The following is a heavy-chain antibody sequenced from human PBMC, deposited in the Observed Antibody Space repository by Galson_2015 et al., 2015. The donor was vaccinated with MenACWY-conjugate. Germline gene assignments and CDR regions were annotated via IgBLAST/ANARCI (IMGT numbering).Heavy chain of an antibody. J-gene: IGHJ3*02. Sequence: SLRLSCAASGFTFNTHAMHWVRQAPGKGLEYISAISTNGDSTYYANSVKGRFTISRDNSRNMLSLQMDRLRAEDMAVYYCASLGNDKYDGRLDGFDIWGQGTKVTVSS. CDR2: ISTNGDST. V-gene: IGHV3-64*01. D-gene: IGHD1-1*01. CDR1: GFTFNTHA. CDR3: ASLGNDKYDGRLDGFDI.